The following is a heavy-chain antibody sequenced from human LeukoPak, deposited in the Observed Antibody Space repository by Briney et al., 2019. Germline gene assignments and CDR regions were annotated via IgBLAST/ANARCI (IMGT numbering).Heavy chain of an antibody. D-gene: IGHD3-22*01. V-gene: IGHV1-18*01. CDR3: AREGDVYDSSGYYY. CDR1: GYTFTSYG. Sequence: ASVKVSCKASGYTFTSYGISWVRQAPGQGLERMGWISAYNGNTNYAQKLQGRVTMTTDTSTSTAYMELRSLRSDDTAVYYCAREGDVYDSSGYYYWGQGTLVTVSS. J-gene: IGHJ4*02. CDR2: ISAYNGNT.